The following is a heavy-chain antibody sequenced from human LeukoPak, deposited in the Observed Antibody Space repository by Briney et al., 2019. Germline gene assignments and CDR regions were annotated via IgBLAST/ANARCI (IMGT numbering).Heavy chain of an antibody. D-gene: IGHD3-10*01. CDR3: AKVSEGDSGSRYRPLDF. CDR1: GFILSTHL. Sequence: GGSLRLSCAASGFILSTHLMTWVRQGTGKRLEWVATVKKDGTWICYLESVKGRFTISRDNANNSLYLQMNAMRVDDTAIYYCAKVSEGDSGSRYRPLDFWGQGTLVTVSS. V-gene: IGHV3-7*03. CDR2: VKKDGTWI. J-gene: IGHJ4*02.